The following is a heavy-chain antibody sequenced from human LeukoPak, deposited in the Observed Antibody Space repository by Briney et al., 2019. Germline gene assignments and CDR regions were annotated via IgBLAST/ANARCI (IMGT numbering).Heavy chain of an antibody. CDR3: AGGNQFDY. D-gene: IGHD2/OR15-2a*01. Sequence: GGSLRLSCAASGFTFSNNWMASVRQAPGKGLEWVTNIKQDGSEIYYVDSVKGRFTISRDNAKNSVYLQMTSLRAEDTAVYYCAGGNQFDYWGQGVLVTVSS. CDR2: IKQDGSEI. CDR1: GFTFSNNW. V-gene: IGHV3-7*01. J-gene: IGHJ4*02.